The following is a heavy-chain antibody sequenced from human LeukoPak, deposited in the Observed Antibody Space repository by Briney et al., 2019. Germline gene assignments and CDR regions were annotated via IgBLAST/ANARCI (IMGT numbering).Heavy chain of an antibody. CDR2: IYYSGST. D-gene: IGHD2-15*01. CDR3: ARLVVVVAANRFFDY. V-gene: IGHV4-59*08. J-gene: IGHJ4*02. CDR1: GGSISSYY. Sequence: SETLSLTCTVSGGSISSYYWSRIRQPPGKGLEWIGYIYYSGSTNYNPSLKSRVTISVDTSKNQFSLKLSSVTAADTAVYYCARLVVVVAANRFFDYWGQGTLVTVSS.